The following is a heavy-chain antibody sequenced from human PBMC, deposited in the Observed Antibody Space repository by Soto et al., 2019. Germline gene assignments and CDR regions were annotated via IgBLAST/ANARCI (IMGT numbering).Heavy chain of an antibody. D-gene: IGHD5-12*01. CDR2: MNPKSGDT. V-gene: IGHV1-8*01. J-gene: IGHJ5*02. Sequence: ASVKVSCKASGYTFTTYDINWVRQATGQGLEWMGWMNPKSGDTAYAQNFLGRVTMTRNISIGTAYMELSSLRSEDTAIYYCARARLGHVVASINGKWFGPWGQGTLVTVSS. CDR1: GYTFTTYD. CDR3: ARARLGHVVASINGKWFGP.